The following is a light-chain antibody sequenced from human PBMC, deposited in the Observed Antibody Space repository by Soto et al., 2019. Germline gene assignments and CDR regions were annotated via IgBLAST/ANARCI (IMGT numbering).Light chain of an antibody. V-gene: IGKV3D-20*02. Sequence: EIVLTQSPGTLSLSPGERATLSCRASQSVSSSYLAWYQQKPGQAPRLLIYDASNRATGIPARFSGSGSGTDFTLTISSLEPEDFAVYYCQQRSNWPTFGGGTKVAIK. CDR1: QSVSSSY. CDR3: QQRSNWPT. J-gene: IGKJ4*01. CDR2: DAS.